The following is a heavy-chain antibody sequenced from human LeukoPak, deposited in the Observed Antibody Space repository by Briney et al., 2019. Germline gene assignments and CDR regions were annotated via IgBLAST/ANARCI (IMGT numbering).Heavy chain of an antibody. CDR2: IYSGGST. V-gene: IGHV3-53*01. D-gene: IGHD3-22*01. Sequence: PGGSLRLSCAASGFTVSSNYMSWVRQAPGKGLEWVSVIYSGGSTYYADSVKGRFTISRDNSKNTLYLQMNSLRAEDTAVYYCARDLSLSYDSSGSASWGQGTLVTVSS. J-gene: IGHJ4*02. CDR1: GFTVSSNY. CDR3: ARDLSLSYDSSGSAS.